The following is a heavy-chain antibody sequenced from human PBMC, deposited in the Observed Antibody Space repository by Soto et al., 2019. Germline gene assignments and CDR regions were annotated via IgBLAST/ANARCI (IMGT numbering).Heavy chain of an antibody. Sequence: LSLTCAVSGDSISSSTWWSWVRQPPGKGLQWIGDIYHSGSTNYNPSLRSRVTIAVQKSKNQFSLKLTSVTATDTAIYYCARDRRRSNSGIDPWGQGTLVTVSS. CDR2: IYHSGST. CDR3: ARDRRRSNSGIDP. D-gene: IGHD3-10*01. V-gene: IGHV4-4*02. J-gene: IGHJ5*02. CDR1: GDSISSSTW.